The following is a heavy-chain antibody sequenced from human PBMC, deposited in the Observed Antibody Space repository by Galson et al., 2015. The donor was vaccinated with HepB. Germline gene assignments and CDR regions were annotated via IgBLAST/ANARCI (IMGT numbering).Heavy chain of an antibody. D-gene: IGHD3-3*01. J-gene: IGHJ4*02. CDR2: IWYDGSNK. V-gene: IGHV3-33*01. Sequence: SLRLSCAASGFTFSSYGMHWVRQAPGKGLEWVAVIWYDGSNKYYADSVKGRFTISRDNSKNTLYLQMNSLRAEDTAVYYCARGGITIFGVGEPHYYFDYWGQGTLVTVSS. CDR1: GFTFSSYG. CDR3: ARGGITIFGVGEPHYYFDY.